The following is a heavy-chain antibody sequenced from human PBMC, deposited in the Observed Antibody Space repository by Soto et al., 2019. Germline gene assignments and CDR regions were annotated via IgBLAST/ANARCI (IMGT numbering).Heavy chain of an antibody. J-gene: IGHJ4*02. Sequence: SETLSLTCAVYGGSFSGYYWSWIRQPPGKGLEWIGEINHSGSTNYNPSLKSRVTISVDTSKNQFSLKLSSVTAADTAVYYCARGRRGYSYGKAVDYWGQGTLVTVSS. CDR1: GGSFSGYY. CDR3: ARGRRGYSYGKAVDY. V-gene: IGHV4-34*01. D-gene: IGHD5-18*01. CDR2: INHSGST.